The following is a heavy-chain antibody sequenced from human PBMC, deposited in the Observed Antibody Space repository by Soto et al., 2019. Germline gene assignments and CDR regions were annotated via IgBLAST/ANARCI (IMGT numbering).Heavy chain of an antibody. V-gene: IGHV1-18*01. CDR1: GYTFSTFG. D-gene: IGHD2-15*01. Sequence: QVQVVQSGDGVKKPGASVKVACKASGYTFSTFGMSWVRQAPGHGLEWMGWISVEKGDTKSAQKFQDRVTMTTDTSTGRAYMELRSLTSNDTAVYYCARCYCSVGSCFTCWHFDLWGRGTLVTVSS. CDR3: ARCYCSVGSCFTCWHFDL. J-gene: IGHJ2*01. CDR2: ISVEKGDT.